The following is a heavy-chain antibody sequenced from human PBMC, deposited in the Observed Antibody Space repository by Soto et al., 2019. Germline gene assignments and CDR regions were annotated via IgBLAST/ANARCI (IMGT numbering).Heavy chain of an antibody. V-gene: IGHV1-3*01. CDR2: INAGNGNT. J-gene: IGHJ4*02. Sequence: QVQLVQSGAEVKKPGASVKVSCKASGYTFTSYAMHWVRQAPGQRLEWMGWINAGNGNTKYSQKFQGRVTITRDTSASTAYMELSSLRSEDTAVYYCARNWWELLREYYFDYWGQGTLVTVSS. CDR1: GYTFTSYA. CDR3: ARNWWELLREYYFDY. D-gene: IGHD1-26*01.